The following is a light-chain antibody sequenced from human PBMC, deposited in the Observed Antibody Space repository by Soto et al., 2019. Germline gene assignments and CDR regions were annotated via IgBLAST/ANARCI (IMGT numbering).Light chain of an antibody. V-gene: IGKV3-20*01. CDR3: QQYGSSPLT. CDR1: QSVSSSY. J-gene: IGKJ4*02. Sequence: EIVLTQSPGTLSLSPGERATLSCRASQSVSSSYLAWYQQKPGQAPRLLIYGASSRATGIPDRFSGRGSGTDFTLTISRLEPEDFAVYYCQQYGSSPLTFGGGKKVEIK. CDR2: GAS.